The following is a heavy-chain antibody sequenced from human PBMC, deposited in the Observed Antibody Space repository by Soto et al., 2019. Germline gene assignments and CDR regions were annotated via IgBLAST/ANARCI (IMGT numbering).Heavy chain of an antibody. V-gene: IGHV4-34*01. Sequence: QVQLQQWGAGLLKPSETLSLTCAVYGGSFSGYQWSWIRQTPGKGLEWIGRSKDSGDINYNPSRNSRVTILVDWPKKQISVRVSVGTAAATAVYYCARSLILWFGELSRRGGYYYCMDAWGKGTTVIVSS. D-gene: IGHD3-10*01. CDR2: SKDSGDI. J-gene: IGHJ6*03. CDR1: GGSFSGYQ. CDR3: ARSLILWFGELSRRGGYYYCMDA.